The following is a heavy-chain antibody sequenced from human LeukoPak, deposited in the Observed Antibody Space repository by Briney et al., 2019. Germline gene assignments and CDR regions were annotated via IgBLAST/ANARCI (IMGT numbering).Heavy chain of an antibody. J-gene: IGHJ6*02. Sequence: PGGSLRLSCAASGFTFDDYAMHWVRQAPGKGLEWVSGISWNSGSIGYAGSVKGRFTISRDNAKNSLYLQMNSLRAEDTAVYYCARDMGMVRGVTPDYGMDVWGQGTTVTVSS. CDR2: ISWNSGSI. D-gene: IGHD3-10*01. CDR3: ARDMGMVRGVTPDYGMDV. V-gene: IGHV3-9*01. CDR1: GFTFDDYA.